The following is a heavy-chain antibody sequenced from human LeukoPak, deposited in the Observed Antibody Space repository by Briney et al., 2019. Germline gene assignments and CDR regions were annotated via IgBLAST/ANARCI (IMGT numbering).Heavy chain of an antibody. Sequence: PGGSLRLSCAASGFTFSSYEMNWVRQAPGKGLEWVSYISSSGSTIYYADSVKGRFTISRDNAKNSLYLQMNSLRAEDTAVYYCARVSSIAAAGIPDYWGRGTLVTVSS. CDR3: ARVSSIAAAGIPDY. D-gene: IGHD6-13*01. CDR1: GFTFSSYE. CDR2: ISSSGSTI. V-gene: IGHV3-48*03. J-gene: IGHJ4*02.